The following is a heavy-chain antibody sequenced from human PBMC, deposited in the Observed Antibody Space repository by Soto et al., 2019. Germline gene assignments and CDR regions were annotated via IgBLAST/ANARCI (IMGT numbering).Heavy chain of an antibody. J-gene: IGHJ6*01. Sequence: QVQLVQSGTEVKKPGASVKVSCKAFGYTFRSYGITWARQAPGQGLEWLGWISGYNGDTNYAQDLQGRVFMTTDTSKSTAYMELRSLTSDDTAIYFCAREANSYGMDVW. D-gene: IGHD1-7*01. CDR3: AREANSYGMDV. V-gene: IGHV1-18*04. CDR2: ISGYNGDT. CDR1: GYTFRSYG.